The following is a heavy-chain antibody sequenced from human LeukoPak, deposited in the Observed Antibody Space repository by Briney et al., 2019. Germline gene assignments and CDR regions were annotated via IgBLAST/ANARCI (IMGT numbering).Heavy chain of an antibody. V-gene: IGHV3-48*01. Sequence: GGSLRLSCAASGLTFSSFSMNWVRQAPGEGLEWVSYISDNSITIYYADSVKARFTISRDSAKNSLYLQMNSLRAEDTSVYFCARERYDYVWGSYPQAFDIWGQGTMVTVSS. J-gene: IGHJ3*02. D-gene: IGHD3-16*02. CDR1: GLTFSSFS. CDR3: ARERYDYVWGSYPQAFDI. CDR2: ISDNSITI.